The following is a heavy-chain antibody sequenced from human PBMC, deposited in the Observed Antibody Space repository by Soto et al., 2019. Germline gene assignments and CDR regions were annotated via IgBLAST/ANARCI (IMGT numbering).Heavy chain of an antibody. Sequence: SVKVSCKASGGTFNSYAISWVRQAPGQGLEWMGGIIPIFGKPNYAQKFQDRLTITADTSAITAYMELSSLKSKDTAMYFCARERLDARPDPLFDLWGQGTLVTVSS. J-gene: IGHJ4*02. CDR2: IIPIFGKP. CDR1: GGTFNSYA. CDR3: ARERLDARPDPLFDL. V-gene: IGHV1-69*06. D-gene: IGHD6-6*01.